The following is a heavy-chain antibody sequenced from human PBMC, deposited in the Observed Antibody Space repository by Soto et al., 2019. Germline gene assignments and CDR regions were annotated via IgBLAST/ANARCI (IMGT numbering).Heavy chain of an antibody. CDR2: ISYDGSNK. Sequence: QVQLVESGGGVVQPGRSLRLSCAASGFTFSSYGMHWVRQAPGKGLEWVAVISYDGSNKYYADSVKGRFTISRDNSKNTLYLQMKSLRAEDTAVYYCAKDSAAGSSGYYYDHLFDYWGQGTLVTVSS. V-gene: IGHV3-30*18. D-gene: IGHD3-22*01. CDR1: GFTFSSYG. J-gene: IGHJ4*02. CDR3: AKDSAAGSSGYYYDHLFDY.